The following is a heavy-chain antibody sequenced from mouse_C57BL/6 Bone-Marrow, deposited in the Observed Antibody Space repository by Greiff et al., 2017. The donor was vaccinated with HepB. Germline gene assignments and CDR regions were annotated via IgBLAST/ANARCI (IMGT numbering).Heavy chain of an antibody. D-gene: IGHD4-1*01. CDR3: ARENWDGFAY. CDR1: GYTFTSYN. Sequence: QVQLQQSGAELVRPGASVKMSCKASGYTFTSYNMHWVKQTPRKGLEWIGAIYPGNGDTSYNQKFKGKATLTVDKSSSTAYMQLSSLTSEDSAVYFCARENWDGFAYWGQGTLVTVSA. V-gene: IGHV1-12*01. J-gene: IGHJ3*01. CDR2: IYPGNGDT.